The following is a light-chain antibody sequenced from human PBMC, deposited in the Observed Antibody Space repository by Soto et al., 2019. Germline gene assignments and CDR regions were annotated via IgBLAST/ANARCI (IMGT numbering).Light chain of an antibody. CDR1: QGIRRW. CDR3: QHATRLPYP. CDR2: AAS. J-gene: IGKJ2*01. V-gene: IGKV1-12*01. Sequence: PMTQSPSSVSASVGDRVTITWRASQGIRRWLAWYQQKPGKAPKLLIYAASSFQRGVPSRFSGSGSGTLFTLSISRLQPEDAASYLCQHATRLPYPFGGGTALDIK.